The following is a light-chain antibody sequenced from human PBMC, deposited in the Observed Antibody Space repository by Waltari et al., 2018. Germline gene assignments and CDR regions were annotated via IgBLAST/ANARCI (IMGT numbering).Light chain of an antibody. J-gene: IGLJ3*02. V-gene: IGLV1-40*01. CDR1: RSHTGAGSD. CDR2: GNS. CDR3: QFYDSSLSLKV. Sequence: QSVLTPPPSVSGPPGPGVTIACPGTRSHTGAGSDLHWYQQLPGTAPKLLIDGNSYRPSGVPDRFSGCKSGTSASLAITGLQAEDEADYYCQFYDSSLSLKVFGGGTKLTVL.